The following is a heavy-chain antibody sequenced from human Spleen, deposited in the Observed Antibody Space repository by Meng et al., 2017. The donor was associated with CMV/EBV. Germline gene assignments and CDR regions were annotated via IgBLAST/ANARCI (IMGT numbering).Heavy chain of an antibody. CDR2: IYFSGTT. Sequence: SETLSLTCTVSSGSISSSRNHWGWIRQPPGKGLEWIGTIYFSGTTYYNPSLKSRVTISVDTSKNQFSLKLSSVTAADTAVYYCARVAFWSGFGYFQHWGQGTLVTVSS. CDR3: ARVAFWSGFGYFQH. D-gene: IGHD3-3*01. CDR1: SGSISSSRNH. J-gene: IGHJ1*01. V-gene: IGHV4-39*07.